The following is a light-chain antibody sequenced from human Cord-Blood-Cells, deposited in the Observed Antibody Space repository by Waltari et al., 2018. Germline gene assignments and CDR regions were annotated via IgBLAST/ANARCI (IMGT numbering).Light chain of an antibody. CDR1: QSVSSY. V-gene: IGKV3-11*01. CDR2: DAS. CDR3: QQRSNWPPEYT. J-gene: IGKJ2*01. Sequence: EIVLTQSPATLSLYPGERATLPCRASQSVSSYLAWYQQKPGQAPRLLIYDASNRATGIPARFSGSGSGTDFTLTISSLEPEDFAVYYCQQRSNWPPEYTFGQGTKLEIK.